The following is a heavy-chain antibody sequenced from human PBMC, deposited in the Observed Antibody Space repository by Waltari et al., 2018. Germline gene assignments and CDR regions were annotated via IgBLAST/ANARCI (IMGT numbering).Heavy chain of an antibody. D-gene: IGHD3-10*01. CDR3: ARDLGYYYGSGSYYNAADY. CDR2: INPNSGGT. V-gene: IGHV1-2*06. Sequence: QVQLVQSGAEVKKPGASVKVSCKASGYTFTGYYMHWVRQAPGQGLEWMGRINPNSGGTNYAQKVQGRVTMTRDSSISTAYMELSRLRSDDTAVYYCARDLGYYYGSGSYYNAADYWGQGPLVTVSS. J-gene: IGHJ4*02. CDR1: GYTFTGYY.